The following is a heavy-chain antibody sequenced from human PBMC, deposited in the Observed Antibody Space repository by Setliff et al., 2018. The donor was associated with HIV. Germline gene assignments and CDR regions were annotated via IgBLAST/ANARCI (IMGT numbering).Heavy chain of an antibody. CDR3: ARQGDYHILTGYYSGPHDAFDI. D-gene: IGHD3-9*01. J-gene: IGHJ3*02. Sequence: GESLKISCKGSGYSFTNYWIAWVRQMPGRGLEWMGIIYPGDSGTRYSPSFQGQVTISADKSISTAYLQWSSLKASDTAMYYCARQGDYHILTGYYSGPHDAFDIWGQGTMVTVS. CDR1: GYSFTNYW. V-gene: IGHV5-51*01. CDR2: IYPGDSGT.